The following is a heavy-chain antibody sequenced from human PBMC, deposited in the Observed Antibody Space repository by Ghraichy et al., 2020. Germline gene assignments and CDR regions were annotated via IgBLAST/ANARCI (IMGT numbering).Heavy chain of an antibody. CDR2: IIPIFGTA. CDR3: ARAPTGYCSSTSCYRPDGDYYYYGMDV. Sequence: SVKVSCKASGGTFSSYAISWVRQAPGQGLEWMGGIIPIFGTANYAQKFQGRVTITADKSTSTAYMELSSLRSEDTAVYYCARAPTGYCSSTSCYRPDGDYYYYGMDVWGQGTTVTVSS. D-gene: IGHD2-2*01. V-gene: IGHV1-69*06. CDR1: GGTFSSYA. J-gene: IGHJ6*02.